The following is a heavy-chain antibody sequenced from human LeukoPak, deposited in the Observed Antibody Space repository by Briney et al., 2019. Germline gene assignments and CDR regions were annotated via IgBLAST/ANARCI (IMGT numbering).Heavy chain of an antibody. D-gene: IGHD2-15*01. CDR1: GFTFSSYG. J-gene: IGHJ4*02. V-gene: IGHV3-23*01. CDR2: MSGSGGST. CDR3: AGRSGPDDY. Sequence: GGTLRLSCAASGFTFSSYGMSWVRQAPGKGLEWVSAMSGSGGSTYYADSVKGRFTISRDNAKNSLYLQMNSLRVEDTAVYYCAGRSGPDDYWGQGTLVTVSS.